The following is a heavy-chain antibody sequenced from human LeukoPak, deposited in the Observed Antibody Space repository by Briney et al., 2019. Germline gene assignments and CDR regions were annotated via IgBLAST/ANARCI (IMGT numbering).Heavy chain of an antibody. V-gene: IGHV4-39*07. CDR1: GGSISSSSYY. CDR2: MYSSGST. D-gene: IGHD5-12*01. J-gene: IGHJ4*02. CDR3: ARSGSGYLRYYFDY. Sequence: SETLSLTCTVSGGSISSSSYYWGWIRQPPGKGLEWIGSMYSSGSTYYNPSLKSRVTISVDTSKNQFSLKLSSVTATDTAMYDCARSGSGYLRYYFDYWGQGTLVTVSS.